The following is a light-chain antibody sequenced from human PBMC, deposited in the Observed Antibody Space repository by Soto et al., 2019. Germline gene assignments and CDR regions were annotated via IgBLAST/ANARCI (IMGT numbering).Light chain of an antibody. CDR3: QQRSNWPPEVT. J-gene: IGKJ4*01. CDR1: QSVSSY. V-gene: IGKV3-11*01. CDR2: DAS. Sequence: EIVLTQSPATLSLSPGERATLSCRASQSVSSYLAWNQQKPGQAPRLLIYDASNRATGIPARFSGSGSGTDFTLTISSLEPEDFAVYYCQQRSNWPPEVTFGGGTKVDIK.